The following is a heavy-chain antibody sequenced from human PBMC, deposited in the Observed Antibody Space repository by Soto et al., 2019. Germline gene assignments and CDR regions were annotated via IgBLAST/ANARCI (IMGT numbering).Heavy chain of an antibody. CDR2: INPSGDRT. CDR1: GFSFSDYF. V-gene: IGHV1-46*01. J-gene: IGHJ6*02. D-gene: IGHD3-10*01. CDR3: VRPLPSGRNYGMDV. Sequence: ASVKVSCKASGFSFSDYFMHWVRQAPGQGLEWMGIINPSGDRTDYAQKFQGRVTITRDTSTSTVYMDLSSLRYEDTAVYYCVRPLPSGRNYGMDVWGQGTTVTVSS.